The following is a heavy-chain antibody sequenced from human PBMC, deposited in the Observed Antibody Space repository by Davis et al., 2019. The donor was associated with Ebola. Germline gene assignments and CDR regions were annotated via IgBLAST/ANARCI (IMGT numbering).Heavy chain of an antibody. CDR1: GFTFSSYW. Sequence: GESLKISCAASGFTFSSYWMSWVRQAPGKGLEWVANIKQDGSEKYYVDSVKGRFTISRDNAKNSLYLQMNSLRAEDTAVYYCAKGLGGYCSGGSCWGWGQGTLVTVSS. CDR3: AKGLGGYCSGGSCWG. D-gene: IGHD2-15*01. V-gene: IGHV3-7*03. J-gene: IGHJ4*02. CDR2: IKQDGSEK.